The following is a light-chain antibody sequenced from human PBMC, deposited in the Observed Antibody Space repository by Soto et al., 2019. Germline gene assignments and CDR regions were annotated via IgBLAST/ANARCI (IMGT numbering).Light chain of an antibody. J-gene: IGLJ2*01. CDR2: GNS. V-gene: IGLV1-40*01. CDR3: QSYDSSLSAVV. CDR1: SSNIGAGYD. Sequence: QSVLTQPPSVSGAPGQRVTISCTGSSSNIGAGYDVHWYQQLPGTAPKLLIYGNSNRPSAVPDRFSGSKSGTSASLAITGLQAEDEADYYCQSYDSSLSAVVFGGGTKVTVL.